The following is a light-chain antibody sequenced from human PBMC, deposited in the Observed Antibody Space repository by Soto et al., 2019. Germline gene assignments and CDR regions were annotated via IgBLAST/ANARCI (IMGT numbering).Light chain of an antibody. CDR3: QQYGSSPRT. J-gene: IGKJ1*01. V-gene: IGKV3-15*01. CDR2: GAS. Sequence: TQSPATLSVSPGERVTFSCRASESISTNLAWYQQKPGQAPRLLIYGASTRDTHIPDRFSGAGSETEFTLSVSSLQSEDFAIYYCQQYGSSPRTFGQGTKVDIK. CDR1: ESISTN.